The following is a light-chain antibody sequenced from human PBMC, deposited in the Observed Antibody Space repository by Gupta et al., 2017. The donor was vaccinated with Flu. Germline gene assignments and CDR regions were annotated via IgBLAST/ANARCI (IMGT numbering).Light chain of an antibody. CDR3: QQANTFPWT. Sequence: GDRVTITCRASQGISSWLAWYQQRPGKAPKLLIYTASSLQSGVSSRFSGSGSGTDFILTISSLQPEDFATYYCQQANTFPWTFGQGTKVEI. CDR1: QGISSW. V-gene: IGKV1D-12*01. CDR2: TAS. J-gene: IGKJ1*01.